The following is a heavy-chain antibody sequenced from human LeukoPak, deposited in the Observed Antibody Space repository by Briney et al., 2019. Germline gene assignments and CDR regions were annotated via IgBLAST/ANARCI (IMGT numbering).Heavy chain of an antibody. CDR1: GGTFSSYA. Sequence: SVKVSCKASGGTFSSYAISWVRQAPGQGLEWMGGIIPIFGTANYAQKFQGRVTITADESTSTAYMELSSLRSEDTAVYYCARDLGEYCSGGSCYYYYGMDVWGQGTTVTVSS. V-gene: IGHV1-69*13. D-gene: IGHD2-15*01. CDR3: ARDLGEYCSGGSCYYYYGMDV. CDR2: IIPIFGTA. J-gene: IGHJ6*02.